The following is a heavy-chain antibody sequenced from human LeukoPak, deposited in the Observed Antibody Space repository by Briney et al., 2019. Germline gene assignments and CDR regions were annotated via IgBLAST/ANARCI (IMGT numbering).Heavy chain of an antibody. CDR3: ARESWLDH. CDR1: GGSITSSY. V-gene: IGHV4-59*01. Sequence: SETLSLTCTVSGGSITSSYWSWIRQPPGKGLEWIGYINYSGTTKYNPSLKSRVTISVDTSKNRFSLRLSSVTAADTAVYYCARESWLDHWSRGTLVTVSS. J-gene: IGHJ4*02. D-gene: IGHD5-12*01. CDR2: INYSGTT.